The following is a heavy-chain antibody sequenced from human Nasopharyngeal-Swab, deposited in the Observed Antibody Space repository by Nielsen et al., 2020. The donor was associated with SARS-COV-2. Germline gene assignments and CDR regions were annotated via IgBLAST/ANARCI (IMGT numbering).Heavy chain of an antibody. CDR2: INHSGSP. Sequence: GSLRLSCAVYGGSFTGYYWSWIRQPPGKGLEWIGEINHSGSPNYNPSLKSRVTISVDTSKNQFSLKLSSVTAADTAVYYCARGGVAAAGTDYWGQGTLVTVSS. J-gene: IGHJ4*02. CDR3: ARGGVAAAGTDY. D-gene: IGHD6-13*01. V-gene: IGHV4-34*01. CDR1: GGSFTGYY.